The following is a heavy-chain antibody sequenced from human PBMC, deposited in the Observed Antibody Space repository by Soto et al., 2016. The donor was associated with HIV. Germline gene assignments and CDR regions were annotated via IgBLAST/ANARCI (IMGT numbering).Heavy chain of an antibody. J-gene: IGHJ3*02. CDR1: GFTFSSYG. D-gene: IGHD3-10*01. Sequence: VQLVESGGGVVQPGRSLRLSCAASGFTFSSYGMHWVRQAPGKGLEWVAVIWYDGSNKYYADSVKGRFTISRDNSKNTLYLQMNSLRAEDTAMYYCARGAGYGSGYWGYDAFDIWGQGTMVTVSS. CDR2: IWYDGSNK. V-gene: IGHV3-33*08. CDR3: ARGAGYGSGYWGYDAFDI.